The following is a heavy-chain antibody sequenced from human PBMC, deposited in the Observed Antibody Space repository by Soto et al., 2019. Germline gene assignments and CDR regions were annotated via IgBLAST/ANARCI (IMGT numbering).Heavy chain of an antibody. J-gene: IGHJ3*02. CDR1: GATFSSYA. Sequence: SVKVPCKASGATFSSYAITWGRQPPVQGLGWMGGIIPIFGTANYAQKFQGRVTITADKSTSTAYMALSSPRSEDTAVYYCARDRHYNSSGYHYEPDAFDIWGQGTIVTVS. D-gene: IGHD3-22*01. CDR2: IIPIFGTA. V-gene: IGHV1-69*06. CDR3: ARDRHYNSSGYHYEPDAFDI.